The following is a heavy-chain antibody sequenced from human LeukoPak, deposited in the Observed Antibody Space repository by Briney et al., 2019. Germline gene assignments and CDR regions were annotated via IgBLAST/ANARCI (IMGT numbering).Heavy chain of an antibody. CDR2: IYYSGST. V-gene: IGHV4-59*01. Sequence: SETLSLTCTVSGGSISSYYWSWIRQPPGKGLEWIGYIYYSGSTNYNPSLKSRVTISVDTSKNQFSLKLSSVTAADTAVYYCARPVGNSNRRWFDPWGQGTLVTVSS. J-gene: IGHJ5*02. D-gene: IGHD1-14*01. CDR1: GGSISSYY. CDR3: ARPVGNSNRRWFDP.